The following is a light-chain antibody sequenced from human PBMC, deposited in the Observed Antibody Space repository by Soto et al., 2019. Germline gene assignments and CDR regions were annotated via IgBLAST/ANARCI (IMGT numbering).Light chain of an antibody. Sequence: QSVLTQPASVSGSPGQSITISCTGTSGDIGAYNYISWYQQHPGKAPKLMIYDVTYRPSGVSNRFSGSKSGNTASLTISGLQAEDEADYYCSSYASSSIPYVFGSGTQLTVL. CDR2: DVT. CDR3: SSYASSSIPYV. CDR1: SGDIGAYNY. J-gene: IGLJ1*01. V-gene: IGLV2-14*03.